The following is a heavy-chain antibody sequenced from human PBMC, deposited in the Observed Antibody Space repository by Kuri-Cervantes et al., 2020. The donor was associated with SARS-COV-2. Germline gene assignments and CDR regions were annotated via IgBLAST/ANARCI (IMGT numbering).Heavy chain of an antibody. V-gene: IGHV3-23*01. J-gene: IGHJ4*02. D-gene: IGHD6-13*01. Sequence: GGSLRLSCAASGFSFSTNVMAWVRQAPGKGLEWVSTISNSGGSTYYADSVKGRFTISRDNSKNTLYLQMNSLRADDTAVYYCAKSMSIAAPASDYWGQGTLVTVSS. CDR1: GFSFSTNV. CDR3: AKSMSIAAPASDY. CDR2: ISNSGGST.